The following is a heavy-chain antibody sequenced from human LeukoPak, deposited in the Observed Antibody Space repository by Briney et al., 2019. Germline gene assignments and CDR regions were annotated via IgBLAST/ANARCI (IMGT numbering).Heavy chain of an antibody. CDR1: GFTFSSYS. CDR3: AREWELLFDY. Sequence: GGSLRLSCAASGFTFSSYSRNWVRQAPGKGLEWVSYISSSSSTIHYADSVKGRFTISRDNAKNSLYLQMNSLRAEDTAVYYCAREWELLFDYWGQGTLVTVSS. J-gene: IGHJ4*02. D-gene: IGHD1-26*01. CDR2: ISSSSSTI. V-gene: IGHV3-48*01.